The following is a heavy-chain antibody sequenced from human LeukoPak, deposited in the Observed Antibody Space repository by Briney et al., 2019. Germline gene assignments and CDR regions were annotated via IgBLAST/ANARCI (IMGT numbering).Heavy chain of an antibody. CDR3: AREKDGYFDY. Sequence: PGGSLRLSCAASGFTSSRNWMSWVRQAPGKGLEWVANIKQDGSEKYYVDSVKGRFTISRDNAKNSLYLQMNSLRAEDTAIYCAREKDGYFDYWGQGTLVTVSS. CDR1: GFTSSRNW. V-gene: IGHV3-7*01. CDR2: IKQDGSEK. J-gene: IGHJ4*02.